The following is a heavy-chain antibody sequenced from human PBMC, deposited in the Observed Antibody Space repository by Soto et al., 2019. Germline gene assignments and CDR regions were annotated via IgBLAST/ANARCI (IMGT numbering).Heavy chain of an antibody. J-gene: IGHJ4*02. CDR2: ISYDGYND. Sequence: QVHLVESGGGVVQPGRSLRLSCAASGFTFSNYAMHWVRQAPGKGLEWVAIISYDGYNDHYADSVKGRFAVSRDNPKNTLFLQLNSLRPDDTAVYFCAKEGVGGLWNGYPDCWGQGTLVTVSS. CDR3: AKEGVGGLWNGYPDC. CDR1: GFTFSNYA. V-gene: IGHV3-30*18. D-gene: IGHD3-3*01.